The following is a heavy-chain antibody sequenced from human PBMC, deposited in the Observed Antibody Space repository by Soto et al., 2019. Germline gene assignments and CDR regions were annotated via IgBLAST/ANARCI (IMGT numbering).Heavy chain of an antibody. J-gene: IGHJ4*02. CDR3: ERWSSLDY. Sequence: SLRLWFSAAGFSCGSYGLRWVRQAPGKGLEWVLTISGSYGKTFYADSVKGRFSIYRDTSQSTLYLQMKSLRADDTAMYYCERWSSLDYWGQGSRVSVSS. D-gene: IGHD3-10*01. V-gene: IGHV3-23*01. CDR1: GFSCGSYG. CDR2: ISGSYGKT.